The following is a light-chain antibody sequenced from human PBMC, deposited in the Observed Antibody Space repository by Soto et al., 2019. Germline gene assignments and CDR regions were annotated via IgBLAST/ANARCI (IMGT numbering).Light chain of an antibody. CDR3: QQYTTWSIT. Sequence: EIVLTQSPATLSVSPGDRASLSCRASQTVGSNLAWDQQKPGQTPRLLIYGASTRAADIAARFSGSGSGTDFTLTISSLQSEEFAVYYFQQYTTWSITFGQGTRLEIK. V-gene: IGKV3-15*01. J-gene: IGKJ5*01. CDR1: QTVGSN. CDR2: GAS.